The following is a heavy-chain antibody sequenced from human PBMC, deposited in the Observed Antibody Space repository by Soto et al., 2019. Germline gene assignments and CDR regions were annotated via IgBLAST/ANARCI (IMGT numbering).Heavy chain of an antibody. CDR3: ASLVGARTYYYYGMDV. J-gene: IGHJ6*02. CDR1: GGTFSSYA. D-gene: IGHD1-26*01. V-gene: IGHV1-69*04. Sequence: ASVKVSCKASGGTFSSYAISWVRQAPGQGLEWMGRIIPILGIANYAQKFQGRVTITADKSTSTAYMELSSLRSEDTAVYYCASLVGARTYYYYGMDVWGQGTTVTVSS. CDR2: IIPILGIA.